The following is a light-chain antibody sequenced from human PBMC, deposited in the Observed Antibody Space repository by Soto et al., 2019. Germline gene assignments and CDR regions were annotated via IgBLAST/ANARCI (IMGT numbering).Light chain of an antibody. CDR3: QQSYSTPLT. CDR2: DAS. J-gene: IGKJ4*01. Sequence: DIQMTQSPSSVSAAVGDRFSITCRASQSVRSWLAWYQQKPGRAPKFLIYDASSLESGVPSRFSGSGSGTDFTLTISSLQPEDFATYYCQQSYSTPLTFGGGTKVDIK. CDR1: QSVRSW. V-gene: IGKV1-39*01.